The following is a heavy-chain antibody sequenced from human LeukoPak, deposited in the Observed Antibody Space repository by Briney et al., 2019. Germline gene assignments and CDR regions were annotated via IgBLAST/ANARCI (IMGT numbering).Heavy chain of an antibody. D-gene: IGHD3-10*01. CDR3: AKDPGYYGSGSYSPGFDY. CDR1: GISFSNYW. Sequence: GGSLRLSCAASGISFSNYWMHWVRQAPGKGLEWVSAISGSGGSTYYADSVKGRFTISRDNSKNTLYLQMNSLRAEDTAVYYCAKDPGYYGSGSYSPGFDYWGQGTLVTVSS. J-gene: IGHJ4*02. V-gene: IGHV3-23*01. CDR2: ISGSGGST.